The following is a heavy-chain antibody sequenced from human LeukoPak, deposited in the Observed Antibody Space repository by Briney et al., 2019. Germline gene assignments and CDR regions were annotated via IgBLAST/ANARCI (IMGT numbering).Heavy chain of an antibody. CDR3: ASTSNTWLGHPYFDS. Sequence: PSETLSLTCTVSGVSVSDGNYYWSWIRQPPGKGLEWIGYMFYAESTKYNPSLSSRVTISVDRSKNQVSLNLTSVTAADTAVYYCASTSNTWLGHPYFDSWGQGTLVTVSA. D-gene: IGHD3-10*01. J-gene: IGHJ4*02. CDR2: MFYAEST. CDR1: GVSVSDGNYY. V-gene: IGHV4-61*01.